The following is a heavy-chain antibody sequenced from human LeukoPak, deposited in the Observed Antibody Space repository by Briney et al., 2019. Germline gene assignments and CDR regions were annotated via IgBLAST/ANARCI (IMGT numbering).Heavy chain of an antibody. CDR2: IYYSGST. CDR1: GGSISSYY. Sequence: PSETLSLTCTVSGGSISSYYWSWIRQPPGKGLEWIGYIYYSGSTNYNPSLKSRVTISVDTSKNQFSLKLSSVTAPDTAVYYCASSRLGHYYGSGSSISGFDYWGQGTLVTVSS. J-gene: IGHJ4*02. V-gene: IGHV4-59*08. CDR3: ASSRLGHYYGSGSSISGFDY. D-gene: IGHD3-10*01.